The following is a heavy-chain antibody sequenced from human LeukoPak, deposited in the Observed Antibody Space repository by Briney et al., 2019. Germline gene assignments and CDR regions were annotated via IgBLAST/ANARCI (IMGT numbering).Heavy chain of an antibody. J-gene: IGHJ4*02. CDR2: ITDSGTGT. CDR1: GFTFSSYA. CDR3: AKAQYQLLLNYFDY. V-gene: IGHV3-23*01. D-gene: IGHD2-2*01. Sequence: GGSLRLSCAASGFTFSSYALSWVRQAPGKGLEWVSGITDSGTGTYYADSVKGRFTISRDNSKNTVYLQMSSLRAEDTAVYYCAKAQYQLLLNYFDYWGQGTLVTVSS.